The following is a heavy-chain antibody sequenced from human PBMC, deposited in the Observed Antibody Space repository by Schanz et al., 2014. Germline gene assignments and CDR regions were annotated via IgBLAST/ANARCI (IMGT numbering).Heavy chain of an antibody. CDR1: GYTFTRSG. D-gene: IGHD3-10*01. CDR3: ARGRGFYDY. CDR2: ISAYNGNT. J-gene: IGHJ4*02. V-gene: IGHV1-18*01. Sequence: QVQLVQSGAEVKKPGASVKVSCKASGYTFTRSGISWVRQAPGQGLEWMGWISAYNGNTNYAQKFQGRVSITADTSTNTAYMELSSLTSEDTAVHYCARGRGFYDYWGQGTLVTVSS.